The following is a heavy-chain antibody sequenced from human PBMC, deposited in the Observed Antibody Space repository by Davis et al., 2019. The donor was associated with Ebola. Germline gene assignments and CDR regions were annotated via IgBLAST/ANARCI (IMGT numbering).Heavy chain of an antibody. CDR3: ARSYHDILTGYYY. V-gene: IGHV3-23*01. J-gene: IGHJ4*02. Sequence: GGSLRLPCSASGFIFSTYVMSWVRQAPGKGLEWVSTYGTSADTYYADSVKGRFTISRDDSDDTLFLQMNNLRPDDTAVYYCARSYHDILTGYYYWGQGTLVTVSS. CDR1: GFIFSTYV. D-gene: IGHD3-9*01. CDR2: GTSADT.